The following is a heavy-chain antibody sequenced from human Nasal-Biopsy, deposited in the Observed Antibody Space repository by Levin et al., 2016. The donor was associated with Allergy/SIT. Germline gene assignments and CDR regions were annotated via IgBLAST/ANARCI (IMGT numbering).Heavy chain of an antibody. CDR1: GFTSSDYW. Sequence: GESLKISCVASGFTSSDYWMTWVRQAPGKGLEWVALIWYDGTNKYYGDSVKGRFTISRDNSKNTLYLQMSSLRAEDTAVYYCARVNDYDTRDPLLLGPGAFDIWGQGTMVSVSS. V-gene: IGHV3-33*08. CDR2: IWYDGTNK. J-gene: IGHJ3*02. CDR3: ARVNDYDTRDPLLLGPGAFDI. D-gene: IGHD3-22*01.